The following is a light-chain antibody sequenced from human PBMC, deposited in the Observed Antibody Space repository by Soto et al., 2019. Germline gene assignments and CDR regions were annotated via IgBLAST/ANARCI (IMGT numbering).Light chain of an antibody. Sequence: DIQMTQSPSTLSASVGDRVTITCRASQSISSWLAWYQQKPGKAPKLLIYKASSLESGVPSSFSGIVSGTEFTLTISSLQPDDFATYYCQQYNSYSQTFGQGTKV. J-gene: IGKJ1*01. CDR3: QQYNSYSQT. V-gene: IGKV1-5*03. CDR1: QSISSW. CDR2: KAS.